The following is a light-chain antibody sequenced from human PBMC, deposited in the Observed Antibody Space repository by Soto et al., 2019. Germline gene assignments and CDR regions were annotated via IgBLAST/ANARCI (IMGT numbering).Light chain of an antibody. CDR2: WAS. V-gene: IGKV4-1*01. J-gene: IGKJ1*01. CDR3: QQYYRPWT. Sequence: DIVMTQSPDSLAVSLGERATINCKSSQSVLYSSNNKNYLAWYQQKPGQPPKLLIYWASTRESGVPDRFSGSGSGTDFTLTISSLQAEDVAVYYCQQYYRPWTFGQGTXV. CDR1: QSVLYSSNNKNY.